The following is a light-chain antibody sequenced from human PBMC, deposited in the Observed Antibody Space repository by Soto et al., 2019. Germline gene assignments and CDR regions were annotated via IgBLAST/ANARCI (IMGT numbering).Light chain of an antibody. Sequence: EIVLTQSPGTLSLSPGERATLSCRSSQSVSSSYLAWYQQKPGQAPRLLIYDVSSRATGIPDRFSGSGSGTDFTLTISRLEPEAFAVYYCQQYCSSPTFGQGTKVEIK. CDR1: QSVSSSY. CDR2: DVS. CDR3: QQYCSSPT. V-gene: IGKV3-20*01. J-gene: IGKJ1*01.